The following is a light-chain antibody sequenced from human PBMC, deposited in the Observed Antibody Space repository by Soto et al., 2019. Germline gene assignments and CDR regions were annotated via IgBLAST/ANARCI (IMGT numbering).Light chain of an antibody. CDR3: QTWGTGTVV. Sequence: QPVLTQSPSASASLGASVKLTCTLSSGHSSYAIAWHQQQPEKGPRYLMKLNSDGSHNKGDGIPDRFSGSSSGAERYLTISRLPSEDEADYYCQTWGTGTVVFGGGTKVTVL. CDR1: SGHSSYA. CDR2: LNSDGSH. J-gene: IGLJ2*01. V-gene: IGLV4-69*01.